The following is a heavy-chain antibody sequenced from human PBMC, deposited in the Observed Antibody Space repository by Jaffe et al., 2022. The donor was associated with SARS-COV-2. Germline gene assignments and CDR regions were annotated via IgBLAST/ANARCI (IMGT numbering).Heavy chain of an antibody. Sequence: EVQLVESGGGLVQPGGSLRLSCAASGFTFSSYAMSWVRQAPGKGLEWVSAISGSGGSTYYADSVKGRFTISRDNSKNTLYLQMNSLRAEDTAVYYCAKAGGIGGYDYGPWYFDLWGRGTLVTVSS. CDR3: AKAGGIGGYDYGPWYFDL. J-gene: IGHJ2*01. CDR1: GFTFSSYA. D-gene: IGHD5-12*01. CDR2: ISGSGGST. V-gene: IGHV3-23*04.